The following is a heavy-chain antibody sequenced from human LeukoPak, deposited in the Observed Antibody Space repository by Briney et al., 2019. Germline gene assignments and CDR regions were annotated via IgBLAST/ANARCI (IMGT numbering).Heavy chain of an antibody. CDR3: ARQGSGSYSQCNWFDP. V-gene: IGHV3-48*04. Sequence: GGSLRLSCAASGFTFSSYDMSWVRQAPGKGLEWVSYISSGSSTIYYADSVKGRFTISRDNAKNSLYLQMNSLRAEDTAVYYCARQGSGSYSQCNWFDPWGQGTLVTVSS. J-gene: IGHJ5*02. D-gene: IGHD3-10*01. CDR1: GFTFSSYD. CDR2: ISSGSSTI.